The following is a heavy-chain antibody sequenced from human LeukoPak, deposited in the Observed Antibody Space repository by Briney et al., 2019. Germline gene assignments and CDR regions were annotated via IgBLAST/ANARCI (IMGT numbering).Heavy chain of an antibody. D-gene: IGHD1-26*01. Sequence: GGSLRLSCAASGFTFDDYGMSWVRQAPGKGLEWVSGIIWSGGSTGYADSVKGRFTVSRDNAKNSLYLQMNSLRAEDTAVYYCARDRVGATGRFDYWGQGTLVTVSS. V-gene: IGHV3-20*04. CDR3: ARDRVGATGRFDY. CDR1: GFTFDDYG. J-gene: IGHJ4*02. CDR2: IIWSGGST.